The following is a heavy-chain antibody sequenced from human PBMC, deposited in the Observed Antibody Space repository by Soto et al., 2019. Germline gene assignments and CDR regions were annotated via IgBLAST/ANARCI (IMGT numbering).Heavy chain of an antibody. CDR2: IWYDGSNK. V-gene: IGHV3-33*01. Sequence: QVQQVESGGGVFQPGRSLRLSCAASGFTFSSYGMHWVRQAPGKGLEWVAVIWYDGSNKYYGDSVKGRFTISRDNSKNTLYLHLNSLRAEDTAVYYCARDHGYLDYWGQGTLVTVSS. J-gene: IGHJ4*02. CDR1: GFTFSSYG. CDR3: ARDHGYLDY.